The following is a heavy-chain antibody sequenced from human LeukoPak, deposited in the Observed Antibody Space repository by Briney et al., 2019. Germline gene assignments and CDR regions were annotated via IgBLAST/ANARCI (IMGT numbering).Heavy chain of an antibody. Sequence: GGSLRLSCAASGFNFSSHWMTWVRRAPGKGLEWLSFITLSGTTYYADSVKGRFTISRDNAKNSLYLQMNSLRADDTAVYYCVRDHLFAFDIWGQGTMVTVSS. CDR3: VRDHLFAFDI. V-gene: IGHV3-48*01. CDR2: ITLSGTT. J-gene: IGHJ3*02. D-gene: IGHD3-10*01. CDR1: GFNFSSHW.